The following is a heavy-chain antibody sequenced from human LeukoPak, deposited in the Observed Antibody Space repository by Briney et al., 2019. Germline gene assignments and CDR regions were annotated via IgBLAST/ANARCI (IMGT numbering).Heavy chain of an antibody. D-gene: IGHD2-15*01. CDR3: ARDGAVVEYAFDI. CDR2: ISSSSSYI. CDR1: GFTFSSYS. Sequence: PGGSLRLSCAASGFTFSSYSMNWVRQAPGKGLEWVSSISSSSSYIYYADSVKGRFTISRDNAKNSLYLQMNSLRAEDTAVYYCARDGAVVEYAFDIWGQGTMVTVSS. J-gene: IGHJ3*02. V-gene: IGHV3-21*01.